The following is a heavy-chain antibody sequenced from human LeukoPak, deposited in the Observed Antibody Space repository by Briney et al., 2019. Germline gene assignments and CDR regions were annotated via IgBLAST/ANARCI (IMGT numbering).Heavy chain of an antibody. Sequence: GVSLRLSFAASGFTFSSYWMSWVRQAPGKGLEWEANIKQDGSEKYYVDSVKGRFTISRDNAKNTLYLQMNSLRAEDTAVYYCARGLYCSSTSCYTGPDYYMDVWGKGTTVTVSS. D-gene: IGHD2-2*02. CDR2: IKQDGSEK. CDR1: GFTFSSYW. V-gene: IGHV3-7*01. CDR3: ARGLYCSSTSCYTGPDYYMDV. J-gene: IGHJ6*03.